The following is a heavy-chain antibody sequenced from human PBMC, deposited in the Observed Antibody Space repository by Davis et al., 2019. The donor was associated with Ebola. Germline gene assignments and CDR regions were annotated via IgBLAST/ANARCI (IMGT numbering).Heavy chain of an antibody. V-gene: IGHV3-64*02. D-gene: IGHD3-22*01. J-gene: IGHJ2*01. CDR1: GFAFSNFA. CDR3: ARAPRENYYDLYFDV. CDR2: IAGNGGFT. Sequence: GGSLRLSCAASGFAFSNFAMHWVRQAPGKGLEFVAGIAGNGGFTYYADSVKGRFTISRDNSNNTLYLQVGSVRAEDMAVYYCARAPRENYYDLYFDVWGHGTRVTVSS.